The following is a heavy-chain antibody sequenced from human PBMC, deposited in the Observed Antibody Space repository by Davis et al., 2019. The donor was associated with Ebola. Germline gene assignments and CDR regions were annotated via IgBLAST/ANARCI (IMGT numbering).Heavy chain of an antibody. J-gene: IGHJ1*01. V-gene: IGHV3-33*06. CDR3: AKSASYYDSSGYYDPAEYFQH. CDR2: IWYDGSRK. Sequence: GESLKISCAASGFNFRSYGMHWVRQAPDKGLEWVAVIWYDGSRKYYGDSVKGRFTISRDNSNNLLYLQMNSLRAEDTAVYYCAKSASYYDSSGYYDPAEYFQHWGQGTLVTVSS. CDR1: GFNFRSYG. D-gene: IGHD3-22*01.